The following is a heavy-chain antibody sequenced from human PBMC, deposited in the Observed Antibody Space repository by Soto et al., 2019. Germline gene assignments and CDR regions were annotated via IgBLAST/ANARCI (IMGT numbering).Heavy chain of an antibody. CDR3: ARGEVEVDTFDP. Sequence: ASVKVSCKASGYTFTGYYIHWVRQAPGQGLEWMGWINPNSGNTKYVENFQGRVTMTRDTSIRTAYMELSGLRSDDTAVYYCARGEVEVDTFDPWGQGNLVTVSS. CDR2: INPNSGNT. CDR1: GYTFTGYY. J-gene: IGHJ5*02. V-gene: IGHV1-2*02. D-gene: IGHD3-16*01.